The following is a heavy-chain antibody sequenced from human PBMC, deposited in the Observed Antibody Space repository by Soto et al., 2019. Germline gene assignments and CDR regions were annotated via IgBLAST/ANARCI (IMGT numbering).Heavy chain of an antibody. Sequence: QVQLQESGPGLLKPSQTLSLTCTVSGGSISSGNYYWSWIRQPPGKGLEWIGFISHSGTTHYSASLRSRFSISVDTSKNQFSLDLSSMTAADTAVYYCATMGTPVTGLYYFDYWGQGTLVTVSS. CDR2: ISHSGTT. D-gene: IGHD4-17*01. CDR3: ATMGTPVTGLYYFDY. J-gene: IGHJ4*02. V-gene: IGHV4-30-4*01. CDR1: GGSISSGNYY.